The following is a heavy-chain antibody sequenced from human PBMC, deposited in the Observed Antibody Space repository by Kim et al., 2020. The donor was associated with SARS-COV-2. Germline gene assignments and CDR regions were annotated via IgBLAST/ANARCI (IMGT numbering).Heavy chain of an antibody. CDR1: GGTFSSYA. J-gene: IGHJ6*03. D-gene: IGHD2-15*01. Sequence: SVKVSCKASGGTFSSYAISWVRQAPGQGLEWMGGIIPIFGTANYAQKFQGRVTITADESTSTAYMEVSSRRAEDPAVYYLARDGGTAYYNYYYMGDGGK. CDR2: IIPIFGTA. CDR3: ARDGGTAYYNYYYMGD. V-gene: IGHV1-69*13.